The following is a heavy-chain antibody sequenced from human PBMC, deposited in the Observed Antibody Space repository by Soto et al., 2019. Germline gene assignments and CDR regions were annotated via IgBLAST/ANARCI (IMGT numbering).Heavy chain of an antibody. CDR3: AKSGVVVPAARGYYFDY. D-gene: IGHD2-2*01. CDR2: ISGSGGST. Sequence: GGSLSLSCAASGFTFSSYAMSWVRQAPGKGLEWVSAISGSGGSTYYADSVKGRFTISRDNSKNTLYLQMNSLRAEDTAVYYCAKSGVVVPAARGYYFDYWGQGTLVTVSS. V-gene: IGHV3-23*01. J-gene: IGHJ4*02. CDR1: GFTFSSYA.